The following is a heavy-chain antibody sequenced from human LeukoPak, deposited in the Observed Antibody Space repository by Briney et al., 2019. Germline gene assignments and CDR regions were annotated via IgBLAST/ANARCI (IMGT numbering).Heavy chain of an antibody. CDR3: AREGAGSSWTYYADY. D-gene: IGHD6-13*01. CDR1: GGSMNSYF. Sequence: PSETLSLTCIVSGGSMNSYFWSWIRQPPGKGLEWIGYIYSTGSTNYNPSLKSRVTMSLDTSKNQFSLRLRSVTAADTAVYFRAREGAGSSWTYYADYWGQGTLVTVSS. V-gene: IGHV4-59*01. J-gene: IGHJ4*02. CDR2: IYSTGST.